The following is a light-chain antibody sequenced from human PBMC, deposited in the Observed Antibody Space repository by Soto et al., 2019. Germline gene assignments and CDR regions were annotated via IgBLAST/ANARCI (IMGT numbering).Light chain of an antibody. CDR1: SSDVGGYNY. CDR2: DVS. J-gene: IGLJ1*01. Sequence: QSVLTQPASVSGSPGQSITISCTGTSSDVGGYNYVSWYQSHPGEAPKLIIYDVSNRPSGVSDRFSGSKSGNTASLTISGLQAEDAADYYCSSYTSSISYVFGTGTKLTVL. V-gene: IGLV2-14*03. CDR3: SSYTSSISYV.